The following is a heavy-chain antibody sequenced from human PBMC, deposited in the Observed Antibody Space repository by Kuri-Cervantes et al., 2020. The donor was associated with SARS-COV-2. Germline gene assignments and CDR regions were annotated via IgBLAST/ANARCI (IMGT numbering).Heavy chain of an antibody. CDR2: FDPEDGET. CDR3: ARVYSSSWYGVIPFDY. V-gene: IGHV1-24*01. J-gene: IGHJ4*02. Sequence: ASVKVSCKVSGYNLTELSMHWVRQAPGKGLEWMGGFDPEDGETIYAQKFQGRVTMTEDTSTDTAYMELRSLRSDDTAVYYCARVYSSSWYGVIPFDYWGQGTLVTVSS. CDR1: GYNLTELS. D-gene: IGHD6-13*01.